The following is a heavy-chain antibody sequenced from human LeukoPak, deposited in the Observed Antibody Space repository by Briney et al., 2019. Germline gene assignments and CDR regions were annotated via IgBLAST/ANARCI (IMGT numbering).Heavy chain of an antibody. Sequence: ASVTLSCTVSGYTLTELCMHWVRHPPGEGLEWMGGFDPEDGETIYAQKFQGRVTMTEDTSTDTAYMELSSLRSEDTAVYYCATAGLGGATLDYWGQGTLVTVSS. CDR1: GYTLTELC. V-gene: IGHV1-24*01. D-gene: IGHD1-26*01. CDR2: FDPEDGET. CDR3: ATAGLGGATLDY. J-gene: IGHJ4*02.